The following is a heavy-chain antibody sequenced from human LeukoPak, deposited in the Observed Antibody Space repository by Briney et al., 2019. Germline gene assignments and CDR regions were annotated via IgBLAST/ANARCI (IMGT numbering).Heavy chain of an antibody. D-gene: IGHD3-22*01. CDR3: ARIDRDFYYMDV. V-gene: IGHV3-48*03. CDR1: GFSFSTRE. J-gene: IGHJ6*03. CDR2: IISSGSTI. Sequence: GGSLRLSCEASGFSFSTREMNWVRQAPGKGPEWVSYIISSGSTIYYADSVRGRFTTSRDYAKNLLFLQMNSLRPEDTGVYYCARIDRDFYYMDVWGKGTTVTVSS.